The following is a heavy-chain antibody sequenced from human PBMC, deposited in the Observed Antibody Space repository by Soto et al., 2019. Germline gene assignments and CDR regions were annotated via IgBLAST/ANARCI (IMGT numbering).Heavy chain of an antibody. V-gene: IGHV3-21*01. CDR2: ISSSSSYI. CDR1: GFTFISYS. Sequence: GGSLRLSCAASGFTFISYSMNWVLQAPGKGLEWVSSISSSSSYIYYADSVKGRFTISRDNAKNSLYLQMNSPRAEDTAVYYCARVRIVGDKASYYYGMDVWGKGTTVTVSS. D-gene: IGHD1-26*01. CDR3: ARVRIVGDKASYYYGMDV. J-gene: IGHJ6*04.